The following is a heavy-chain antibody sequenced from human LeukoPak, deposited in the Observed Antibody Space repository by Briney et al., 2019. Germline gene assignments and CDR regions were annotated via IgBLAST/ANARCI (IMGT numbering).Heavy chain of an antibody. Sequence: ASVKVSCKASGGTFSSYAISWVRQAPGQGLEWMGGIIPIFGTANYAQKFQGRVTITTDESTSTAYMELSSLRSEDTAVYYCASGTLYSGSSMSDYWGQGTLVTVSS. J-gene: IGHJ4*02. D-gene: IGHD1-26*01. CDR3: ASGTLYSGSSMSDY. CDR1: GGTFSSYA. CDR2: IIPIFGTA. V-gene: IGHV1-69*05.